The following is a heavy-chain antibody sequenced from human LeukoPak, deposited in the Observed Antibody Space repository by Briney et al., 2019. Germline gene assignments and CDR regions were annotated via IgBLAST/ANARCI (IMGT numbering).Heavy chain of an antibody. CDR1: GFTFSSYA. CDR3: ARDLSKGRYYYYYMDV. V-gene: IGHV3-30-3*01. Sequence: GGSLRLSCAASGFTFSSYAMHWVRQAPGKGLEWVAVISYDGSNKYYADSVKGRFTISRDNSKNTLYLQMNSLRAEDTAVYYCARDLSKGRYYYYYMDVWGKGTTVTVSS. J-gene: IGHJ6*03. CDR2: ISYDGSNK.